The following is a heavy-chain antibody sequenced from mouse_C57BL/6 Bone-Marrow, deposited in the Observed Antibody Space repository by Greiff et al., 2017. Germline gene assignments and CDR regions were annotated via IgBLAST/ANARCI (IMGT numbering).Heavy chain of an antibody. CDR3: AREDGNYFYYAMDY. V-gene: IGHV1-58*01. CDR1: GYTFTSYG. Sequence: VQLQQSGAELVRPGSSVKLSCKTSGYTFTSYGINWVKQRPGQGLEWIGNIYFGYCYTEYNEKFKGKATLTLDTSSSTAYMQLSSLTSEDSAIYCCAREDGNYFYYAMDYWGQGTSVTVSS. J-gene: IGHJ4*01. CDR2: IYFGYCYT. D-gene: IGHD2-1*01.